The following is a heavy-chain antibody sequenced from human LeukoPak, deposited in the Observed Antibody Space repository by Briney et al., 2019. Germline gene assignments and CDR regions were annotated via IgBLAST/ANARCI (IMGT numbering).Heavy chain of an antibody. CDR3: AKDGLSVGFDP. CDR1: GFTFSDYY. J-gene: IGHJ5*02. V-gene: IGHV3-30*18. CDR2: ISYDGSNK. Sequence: PGGSLRLSCATSGFTFSDYYMSWIRQAPGKGLEWVAVISYDGSNKYYADSVKGRFTISRDNSKNTLYLQMNSLRAEDTAVYYCAKDGLSVGFDPWGQGTLVTVSS.